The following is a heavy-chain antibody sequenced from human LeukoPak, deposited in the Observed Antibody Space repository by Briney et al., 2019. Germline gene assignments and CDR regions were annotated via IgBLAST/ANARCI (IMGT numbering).Heavy chain of an antibody. D-gene: IGHD2-2*01. CDR2: IKQDGSEK. CDR1: GFTFSSYW. J-gene: IGHJ6*03. CDR3: AREYCSSTSCYLVYYYYYYMDV. Sequence: QTGGSLRLSCAASGFTFSSYWMSWVRQAPGKGLEWVANIKQDGSEKYYVDSVKGRFTISRDNAKNSLYLQMNSLGAEDTAVYYCAREYCSSTSCYLVYYYYYYMDVWGKGTTVTVSS. V-gene: IGHV3-7*01.